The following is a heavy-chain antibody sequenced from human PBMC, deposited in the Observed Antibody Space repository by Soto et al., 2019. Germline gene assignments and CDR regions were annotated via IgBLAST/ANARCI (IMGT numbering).Heavy chain of an antibody. CDR2: INHSGST. Sequence: SETLSLTCAVYGGSFSGYYWSWIRQPPGKGLEWIGEINHSGSTNYNPSLKSRVTISVDTSKNQFSLKLSSVTAADTAVYYCARVKFGGGPPSPWGQGTLVTVSS. V-gene: IGHV4-34*01. CDR3: ARVKFGGGPPSP. D-gene: IGHD3-10*01. CDR1: GGSFSGYY. J-gene: IGHJ5*02.